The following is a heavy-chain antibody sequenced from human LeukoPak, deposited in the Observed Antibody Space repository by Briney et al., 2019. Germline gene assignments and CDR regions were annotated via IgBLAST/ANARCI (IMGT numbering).Heavy chain of an antibody. CDR3: ARGEACSSTSCSPPYFDY. D-gene: IGHD2-2*01. J-gene: IGHJ4*02. Sequence: PGGSLRLSCAASGFTFSSYSMNWVRQAPGKGLEWVSSISSSSSYIYYADSVKGRFTISRDDAKNSLYLQMNSLRAEDTAVYYCARGEACSSTSCSPPYFDYWGQGTLVTVSS. CDR2: ISSSSSYI. CDR1: GFTFSSYS. V-gene: IGHV3-21*01.